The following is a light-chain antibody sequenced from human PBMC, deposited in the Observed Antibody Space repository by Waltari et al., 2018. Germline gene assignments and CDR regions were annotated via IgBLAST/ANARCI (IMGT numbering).Light chain of an antibody. Sequence: SYEVTQPPSVSVSPGQTATIACSGDKLGEKYTAWFQQKPGQSPVLIIYRDTKRPPGCPERFFGSKSANTATLTISGTQAMDEGDYYCQAWDSSTVVFGGGTKLTVL. CDR3: QAWDSSTVV. J-gene: IGLJ3*02. CDR1: KLGEKY. CDR2: RDT. V-gene: IGLV3-1*01.